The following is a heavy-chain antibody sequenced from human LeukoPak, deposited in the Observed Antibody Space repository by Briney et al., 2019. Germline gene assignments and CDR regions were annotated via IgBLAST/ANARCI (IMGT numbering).Heavy chain of an antibody. CDR3: GYDSSGYYSSFDY. CDR1: GGSISSSSYY. Sequence: SETLSLTCTVSGGSISSSSYYWGWIRQPPGKGLEWIGSIYYSGSTYYNPSLKSRVTISVDTSKNQFSLKLSSVTAADTAVYYCGYDSSGYYSSFDYWGQGTLVTVSS. J-gene: IGHJ4*02. D-gene: IGHD3-22*01. V-gene: IGHV4-39*01. CDR2: IYYSGST.